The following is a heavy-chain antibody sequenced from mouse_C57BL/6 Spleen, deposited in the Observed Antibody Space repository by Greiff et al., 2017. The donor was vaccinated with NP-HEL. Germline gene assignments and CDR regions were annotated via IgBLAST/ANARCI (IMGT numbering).Heavy chain of an antibody. J-gene: IGHJ4*01. D-gene: IGHD2-1*01. CDR2: INYDGSST. CDR1: GFTFSDYY. CDR3: ARDGEDGNYFYAMDY. Sequence: DVHLVESEGGLVQPGSSMKLSCTASGFTFSDYYMAWVRQVPEKGLEWVANINYDGSSTYYLDSLKSRFIISRDNAKNILYLQMSSLKSEDTATYYCARDGEDGNYFYAMDYWGQGTSVTVSS. V-gene: IGHV5-16*01.